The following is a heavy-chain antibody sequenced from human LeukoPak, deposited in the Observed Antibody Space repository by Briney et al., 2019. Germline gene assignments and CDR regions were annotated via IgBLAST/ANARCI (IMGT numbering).Heavy chain of an antibody. Sequence: SVKVSCKASGGTFSSYAISWVRQAPGQGLEWMGGIIPMFSTANYAQKFQGRVTIIADESTSTVYMELSSLRSEDTAVYYCARDRVGSWGNWYFDLWGRGTLVTVSS. D-gene: IGHD6-13*01. V-gene: IGHV1-69*13. CDR2: IIPMFSTA. CDR1: GGTFSSYA. J-gene: IGHJ2*01. CDR3: ARDRVGSWGNWYFDL.